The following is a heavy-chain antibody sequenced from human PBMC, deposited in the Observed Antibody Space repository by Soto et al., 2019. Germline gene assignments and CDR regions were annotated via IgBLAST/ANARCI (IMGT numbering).Heavy chain of an antibody. J-gene: IGHJ6*03. D-gene: IGHD2-15*01. CDR3: GEGGVAGYSYMAV. V-gene: IGHV3-13*01. CDR1: GVPFSGND. Sequence: PVGSLRLSCAASGVPFSGNDGHWLRQTTGKGLEWVSTVNTAGDTYYPDSVKGRFTVSRENAKNSLYLHMNSLRAGDTAVYYCGEGGVAGYSYMAVWGNRTTVTVSS. CDR2: VNTAGDT.